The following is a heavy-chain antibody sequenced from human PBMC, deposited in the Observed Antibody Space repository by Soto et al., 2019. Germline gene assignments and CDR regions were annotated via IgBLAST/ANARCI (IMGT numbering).Heavy chain of an antibody. CDR1: GGSISSSSYY. CDR3: VGWLRFRIDY. Sequence: SETLSLTCTVSGGSISSSSYYWGWIRQPPGKGLEWIGSIYYSGSTYYNPSLKSRVTISVDTSKNQFSLKLSSVTAADTAVYYCVGWLRFRIDYWGQGTLVTVSS. J-gene: IGHJ4*02. CDR2: IYYSGST. D-gene: IGHD5-12*01. V-gene: IGHV4-39*01.